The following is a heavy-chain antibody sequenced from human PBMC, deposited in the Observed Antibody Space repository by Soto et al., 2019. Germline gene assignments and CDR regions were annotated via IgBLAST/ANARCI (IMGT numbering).Heavy chain of an antibody. Sequence: GGSLRLSCAASGFTFSSYAMSWVRQAPGKGLEWVSAISGSGGSTYYADSVKGRFTISRDNSKNTLYLQMNSLRAEDTAVYYCAKAGYDILTGYKNWFDPWGQGTLVTVSS. D-gene: IGHD3-9*01. V-gene: IGHV3-23*01. CDR3: AKAGYDILTGYKNWFDP. CDR1: GFTFSSYA. J-gene: IGHJ5*02. CDR2: ISGSGGST.